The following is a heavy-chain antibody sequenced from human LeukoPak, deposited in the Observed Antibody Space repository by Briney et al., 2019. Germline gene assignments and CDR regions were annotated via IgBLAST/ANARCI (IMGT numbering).Heavy chain of an antibody. CDR1: GYTFTSYA. V-gene: IGHV1-3*01. CDR3: ARDQYGGIYYYDSSGYLPYY. D-gene: IGHD3-22*01. CDR2: INAGNGNT. Sequence: ASVKVSCKASGYTFTSYAMHWVRQAPGQRLEWMGWINAGNGNTKYSQKFQGRVTITRDTSASTAYMELSSPRSEDTAVYYCARDQYGGIYYYDSSGYLPYYWGQGTLVTVSS. J-gene: IGHJ4*02.